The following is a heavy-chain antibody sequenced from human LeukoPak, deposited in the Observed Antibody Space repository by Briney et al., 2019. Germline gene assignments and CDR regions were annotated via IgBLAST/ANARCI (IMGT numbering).Heavy chain of an antibody. V-gene: IGHV1-18*01. D-gene: IGHD1-1*01. CDR2: ISSYNGNT. J-gene: IGHJ4*02. Sequence: ASVKVSCKASGYTFINYGISWVRQAPGQGLEWMGWISSYNGNTKYAEKLQGRVTMTTDTSTSTAYMELRSLRSDDTAVYYCARVQLERSGEPFDYWGQGTLVTVSS. CDR1: GYTFINYG. CDR3: ARVQLERSGEPFDY.